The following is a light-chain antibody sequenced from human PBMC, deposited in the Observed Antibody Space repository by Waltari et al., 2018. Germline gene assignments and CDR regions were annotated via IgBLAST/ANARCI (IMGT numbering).Light chain of an antibody. CDR3: HQYYIPPLT. V-gene: IGKV4-1*01. CDR1: QSVLYSSNNKNY. Sequence: DIVMTQSPDSLAVSLGERATINCKSSQSVLYSSNNKNYLAWYQQKPGQTPRLLINWASTRASGVPDRFSGSGSGTDFTLTVSSLQAEDVAVYYCHQYYIPPLTFGQGTRLEIK. CDR2: WAS. J-gene: IGKJ5*01.